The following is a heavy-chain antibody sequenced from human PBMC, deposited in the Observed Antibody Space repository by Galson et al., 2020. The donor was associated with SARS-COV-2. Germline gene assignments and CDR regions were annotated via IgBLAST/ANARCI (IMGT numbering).Heavy chain of an antibody. D-gene: IGHD1-26*01. Sequence: GGSLRLSCAASGFTFDDYGMSWVRQVPGKGLEWVAGIHWNGGTTTLADSVKGRFTISRDNARNSLDLQMHSLRAEDTALYYCARFAVGGTYGNYYGMDVWGQGTTVTVSS. CDR2: IHWNGGTT. V-gene: IGHV3-20*04. CDR1: GFTFDDYG. J-gene: IGHJ6*02. CDR3: ARFAVGGTYGNYYGMDV.